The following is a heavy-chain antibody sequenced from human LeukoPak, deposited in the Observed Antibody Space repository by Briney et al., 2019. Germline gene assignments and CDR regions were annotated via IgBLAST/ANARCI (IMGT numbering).Heavy chain of an antibody. CDR2: IYYNGST. CDR1: GGSISSSSYY. V-gene: IGHV4-39*01. D-gene: IGHD4-17*01. Sequence: PSETLSLTCTVSGGSISSSSYYWGWIRQPPGKGLEWIGSIYYNGSTYYNPSLKSRVTISVDTSKNQFSLKLSSVTAADTAVYYCARNYGDYFDYWGQGTLVTVSS. J-gene: IGHJ4*02. CDR3: ARNYGDYFDY.